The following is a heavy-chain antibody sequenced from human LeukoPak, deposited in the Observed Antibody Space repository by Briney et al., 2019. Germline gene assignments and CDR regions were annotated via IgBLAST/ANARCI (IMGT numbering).Heavy chain of an antibody. D-gene: IGHD6-19*01. CDR3: AAVPYSSGWYDY. V-gene: IGHV1-58*02. CDR2: IVVGSGNT. CDR1: GLTFTSSA. J-gene: IGHJ4*02. Sequence: ASVKVSCKASGLTFTSSAMQWVRQARGQRLEWIGWIVVGSGNTNYAQKFQERVTITRDMSTSTAYMELSSLRSEDTAVYYCAAVPYSSGWYDYWGQGTLVTVSS.